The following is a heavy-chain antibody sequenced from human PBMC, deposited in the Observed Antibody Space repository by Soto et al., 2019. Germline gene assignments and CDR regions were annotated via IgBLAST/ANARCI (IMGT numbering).Heavy chain of an antibody. CDR3: ASTIPTVLRYFDWSFDY. Sequence: GGSLRPSCAASGFTFSSYAMHWVRQAPGKGLEWVAVISYDGRNKYYADSVKGRFTISRDNSKNTLYLQMNSLRAEDTAVYYCASTIPTVLRYFDWSFDYWGQGTLVTVSS. CDR1: GFTFSSYA. V-gene: IGHV3-30*04. D-gene: IGHD3-9*01. J-gene: IGHJ4*02. CDR2: ISYDGRNK.